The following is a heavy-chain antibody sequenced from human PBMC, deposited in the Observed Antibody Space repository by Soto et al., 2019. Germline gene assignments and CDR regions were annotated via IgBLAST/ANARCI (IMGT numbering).Heavy chain of an antibody. CDR1: GFSFGDYA. V-gene: IGHV3-9*01. CDR3: AKDGGSSGGDDGVDS. J-gene: IGHJ4*02. D-gene: IGHD6-19*01. Sequence: EVQLVESGGGLVQPGRSLRLSCAASGFSFGDYAMQWVRQVPGKGLEWVSSISWNGESIGYADSVKGRFTISRDNGKKSGDRQMNSLRGEDTAVYYGAKDGGSSGGDDGVDSWGQGTLVTVS. CDR2: ISWNGESI.